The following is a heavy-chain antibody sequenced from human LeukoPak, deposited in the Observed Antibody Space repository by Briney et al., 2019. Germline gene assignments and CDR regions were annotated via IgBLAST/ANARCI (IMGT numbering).Heavy chain of an antibody. D-gene: IGHD5-24*01. V-gene: IGHV3-9*01. Sequence: SLRLSCAASGFTFADYSMHWVRQAPGQGLEWVSGITWNSGSTAYAHSLKGRFTISRDNAKNTPYLQMNSLGSGDTAVYYCASLDGAFDIWGQDTMVTVSS. CDR3: ASLDGAFDI. CDR2: ITWNSGST. J-gene: IGHJ3*02. CDR1: GFTFADYS.